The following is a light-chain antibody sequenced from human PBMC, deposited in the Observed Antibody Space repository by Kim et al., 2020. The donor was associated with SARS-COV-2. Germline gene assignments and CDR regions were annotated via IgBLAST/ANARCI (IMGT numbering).Light chain of an antibody. CDR1: QGISSF. CDR2: GAY. CDR3: QQSSSTPLT. J-gene: IGKJ1*01. Sequence: GGRIPIARRARQGISSFLNWCQQKPGKAPKLLIEGAYSLQSGVPESFSGSGSGTDFTHTISSLQPEDFAAYYCQQSSSTPLTFGQGTKVDIK. V-gene: IGKV1-39*01.